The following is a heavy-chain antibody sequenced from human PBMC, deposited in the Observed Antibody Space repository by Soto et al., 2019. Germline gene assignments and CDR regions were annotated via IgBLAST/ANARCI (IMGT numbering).Heavy chain of an antibody. V-gene: IGHV3-7*01. CDR1: GFAFSNYW. Sequence: EVQLVESGGGLVQPGGSLRLSCAASGFAFSNYWMSWLRQAPGKGLGWVANINQDGNEKYYVDSMKGRFTVSRDNAKKSLYLQMNSLRAEDTAVYYCASAPFGVVLVSQWFDPWGQGTLVTVSS. J-gene: IGHJ5*02. D-gene: IGHD3-3*01. CDR3: ASAPFGVVLVSQWFDP. CDR2: INQDGNEK.